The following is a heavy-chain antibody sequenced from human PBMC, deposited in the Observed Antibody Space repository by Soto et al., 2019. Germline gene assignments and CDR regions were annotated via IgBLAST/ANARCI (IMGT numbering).Heavy chain of an antibody. CDR2: IYYSGST. Sequence: SETLSLTCAVYGGSFSGYYWSWIRQPPGKGLEWIGSIYYSGSTYYNPSLKSRVTISVDTSKNQFSLKLSSVTAADTAVYYCARHQTLGYSSSWHHAFDIWGQGTMVTVSS. CDR3: ARHQTLGYSSSWHHAFDI. V-gene: IGHV4-34*01. CDR1: GGSFSGYY. J-gene: IGHJ3*02. D-gene: IGHD6-13*01.